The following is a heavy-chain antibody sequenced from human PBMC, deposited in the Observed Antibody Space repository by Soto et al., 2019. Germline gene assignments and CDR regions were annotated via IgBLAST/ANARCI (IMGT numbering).Heavy chain of an antibody. V-gene: IGHV3-53*02. CDR3: ASRSGRYLPYYFDY. Sequence: EVQLVETGGGLIQPGGSLRLSCAASGFTVSSNYMSWVRQAPGKGLEWVSVIYSGGSTYYADSVKGRFTISRDNSKNTLYLQMNSLRAEDTAVYYCASRSGRYLPYYFDYWGQGTLVTYSS. D-gene: IGHD1-26*01. J-gene: IGHJ4*02. CDR1: GFTVSSNY. CDR2: IYSGGST.